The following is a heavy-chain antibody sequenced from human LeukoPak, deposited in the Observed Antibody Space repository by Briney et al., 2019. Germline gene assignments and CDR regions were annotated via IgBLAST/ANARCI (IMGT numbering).Heavy chain of an antibody. CDR1: GGSISSSSYY. J-gene: IGHJ5*02. Sequence: RSSETLSLTCTVSGGSISSSSYYWGWIRQPPGKGLEWIGSIYYSGSTYYNPSLKSRVTISVDTSKNQFSLKLSSVTAADTAVYYCASYYSSGWYGPVWFDPWGQGTLVTVSS. D-gene: IGHD6-19*01. V-gene: IGHV4-39*07. CDR3: ASYYSSGWYGPVWFDP. CDR2: IYYSGST.